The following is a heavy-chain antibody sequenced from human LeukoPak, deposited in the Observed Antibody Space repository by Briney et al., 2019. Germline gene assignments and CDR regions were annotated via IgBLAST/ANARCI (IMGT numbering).Heavy chain of an antibody. CDR2: IYSDNT. D-gene: IGHD4/OR15-4a*01. V-gene: IGHV3-53*01. CDR1: GFTFDDYG. CDR3: ARRAGAYSHPYDY. Sequence: GGSLRLSCAASGFTFDDYGMSWVRQAPGKGLEWVSFIYSDNTHYSDSVKGRFTISRDNSKNTLYLQINSLRAEDTAVYCCARRAGAYSHPYDYWGQGTLVTVSS. J-gene: IGHJ4*02.